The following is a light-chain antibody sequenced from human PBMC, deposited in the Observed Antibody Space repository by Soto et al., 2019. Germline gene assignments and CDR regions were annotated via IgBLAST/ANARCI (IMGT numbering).Light chain of an antibody. V-gene: IGKV2-24*01. CDR3: FRETQYPPYT. CDR2: KVS. CDR1: ESLLHSDGKNY. J-gene: IGKJ2*01. Sequence: DIVLTQTPLSSPVTLGQPASISCSSSESLLHSDGKNYLSWLQQRPGQPPRLLIYKVSNRLSGVPDRFSGSGAGTDFTLKISRVEADDVGVYYCFRETQYPPYTFGQRTKLEIE.